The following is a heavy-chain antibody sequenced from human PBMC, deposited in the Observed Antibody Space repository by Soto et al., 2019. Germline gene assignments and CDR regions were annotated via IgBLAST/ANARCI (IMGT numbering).Heavy chain of an antibody. CDR3: ARGRVSTYLSACDY. Sequence: QVQLVQSGAEVQKPGSSVKLSCKVSGGTFISYAISWVRQAPGRGFEWMGGIIPVFGTANYTQQFQGRVTITAGASTSTAYMELSSLRSEDTAFYYCARGRVSTYLSACDYWGQGTLVTVSS. CDR1: GGTFISYA. CDR2: IIPVFGTA. J-gene: IGHJ4*02. D-gene: IGHD2-21*01. V-gene: IGHV1-69*01.